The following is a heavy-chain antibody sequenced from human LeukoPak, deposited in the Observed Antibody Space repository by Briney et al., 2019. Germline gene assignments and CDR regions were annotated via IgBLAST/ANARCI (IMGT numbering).Heavy chain of an antibody. Sequence: SETLSLTRTVSGGSISSSSYYWGWIRQPPGKGLEWIGSIYYSGSTYYNPSLKSRVTISVDTSKNQFSLKLSSVTAADTAVYYCARRCVKRITMVRGVIVRNYFDYWGQGTLVTVSS. CDR2: IYYSGST. CDR3: ARRCVKRITMVRGVIVRNYFDY. V-gene: IGHV4-39*01. CDR1: GGSISSSSYY. J-gene: IGHJ4*02. D-gene: IGHD3-10*01.